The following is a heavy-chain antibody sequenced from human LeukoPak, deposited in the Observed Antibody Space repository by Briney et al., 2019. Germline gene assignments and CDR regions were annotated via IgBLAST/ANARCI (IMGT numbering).Heavy chain of an antibody. V-gene: IGHV4-38-2*02. D-gene: IGHD1-14*01. CDR2: IYHSGST. CDR1: GYSISSGYY. CDR3: ARAITHLPDY. Sequence: SETLSLTCIVSGYSISSGYYWGWIRPPPGKGLEWIGSIYHSGSTYYNPSLKGRVTISVDTSKNQFSLKLSSVTAADTAVYYCARAITHLPDYWGQGTLVTVSS. J-gene: IGHJ4*02.